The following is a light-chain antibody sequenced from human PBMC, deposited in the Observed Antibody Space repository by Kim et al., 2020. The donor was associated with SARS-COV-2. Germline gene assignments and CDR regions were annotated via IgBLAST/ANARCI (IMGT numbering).Light chain of an antibody. CDR3: QQYSSSPAT. Sequence: APGERATLACRASQSVSSNYLAWYQQKPGQAPRLLIYGASSRATDIPDRFSGSGSGTDFTLTITRLEPEDFAVYYCQQYSSSPATFGQETKVDIK. J-gene: IGKJ1*01. CDR1: QSVSSNY. CDR2: GAS. V-gene: IGKV3-20*01.